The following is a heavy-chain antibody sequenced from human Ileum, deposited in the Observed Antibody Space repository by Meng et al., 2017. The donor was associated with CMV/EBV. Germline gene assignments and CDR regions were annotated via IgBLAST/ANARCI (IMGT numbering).Heavy chain of an antibody. J-gene: IGHJ4*02. CDR3: AKDDNGYTGEGGY. D-gene: IGHD5-24*01. CDR1: GFTFSSYA. CDR2: IYWDGSKT. V-gene: IGHV3-23*03. Sequence: GGSLRLSCAASGFTFSSYAMSWVRQAPGKGLEWVSVIYWDGSKTYYADSVRGRFTTFRDNSNNMVFLQMNSLRAEDTAVYYCAKDDNGYTGEGGYWGQGTLVTVSS.